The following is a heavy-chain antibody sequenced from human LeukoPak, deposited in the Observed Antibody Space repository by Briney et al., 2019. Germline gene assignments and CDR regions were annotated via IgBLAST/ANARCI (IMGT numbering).Heavy chain of an antibody. J-gene: IGHJ6*03. Sequence: PGGSLRLSCAASGFSFNGYGMNWVRQAPGKGLEWVSYISSISSTIHYSDSVKGRFTISRDNAKNSLYLQMNSLRAEDTAVYYCASNPNDSSSWFYYYYYYMDVWGKGTTVTVSS. CDR2: ISSISSTI. V-gene: IGHV3-48*01. CDR1: GFSFNGYG. D-gene: IGHD6-13*01. CDR3: ASNPNDSSSWFYYYYYYMDV.